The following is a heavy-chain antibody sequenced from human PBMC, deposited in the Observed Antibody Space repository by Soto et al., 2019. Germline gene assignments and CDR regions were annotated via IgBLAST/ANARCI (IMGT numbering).Heavy chain of an antibody. V-gene: IGHV3-23*01. CDR3: AKFWTARGTSWPFDY. CDR2: ISGSGGST. CDR1: GFTFSSYA. D-gene: IGHD1-1*01. Sequence: EVQLLESGGGLVQPGGSLRLSCAASGFTFSSYAMSWVRQAPGRGLEWVSAISGSGGSTYYADSVKGRFTISRDNSKNALYLQMNRLRAEDTAVYYCAKFWTARGTSWPFDYWGQGTLVTVSS. J-gene: IGHJ4*02.